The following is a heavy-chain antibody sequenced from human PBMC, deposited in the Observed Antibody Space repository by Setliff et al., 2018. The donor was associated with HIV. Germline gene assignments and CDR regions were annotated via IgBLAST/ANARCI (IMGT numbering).Heavy chain of an antibody. CDR3: ARGGPTVAFGLDV. J-gene: IGHJ6*02. CDR1: GGSFSGYY. Sequence: SETLSLTCAVYGGSFSGYYWSWIRQPPGKGLEWIGEIKHSGSTNYNPSLKSRVTISVDTSNNQFSLNLNSVTAADTAVYYCARGGPTVAFGLDVWGQGTTVTVSS. CDR2: IKHSGST. V-gene: IGHV4-34*01. D-gene: IGHD4-17*01.